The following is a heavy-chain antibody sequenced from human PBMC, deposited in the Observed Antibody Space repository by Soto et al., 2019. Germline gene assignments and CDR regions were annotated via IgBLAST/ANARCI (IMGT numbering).Heavy chain of an antibody. D-gene: IGHD2-15*01. V-gene: IGHV1-3*01. Sequence: ASVKVSCKASGYTFTMYTMNCVVQSPGQRLDWMGWINPDNGNTKSSQKFQDRVIITRDTSASTAYMDLSSLRSEDTAVYYCARGIATGQLDPWGQGTLVTVSS. CDR1: GYTFTMYT. CDR2: INPDNGNT. J-gene: IGHJ5*02. CDR3: ARGIATGQLDP.